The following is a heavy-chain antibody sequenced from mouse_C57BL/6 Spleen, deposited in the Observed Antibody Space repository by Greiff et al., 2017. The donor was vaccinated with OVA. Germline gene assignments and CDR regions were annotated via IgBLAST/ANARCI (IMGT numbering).Heavy chain of an antibody. CDR2: LFPGSGST. CDR1: GYTFTDYY. Sequence: QVQLQQSGPELVKPGASVKISCKASGYTFTDYYINWVKQRPGQGLEWIGWLFPGSGSTYYNEKFKGKATLPVDKSSSTAYMLLSSLTSEDSAVYVCARMEGGYYAMDYWGQGTSVTVSS. V-gene: IGHV1-75*01. J-gene: IGHJ4*01. CDR3: ARMEGGYYAMDY.